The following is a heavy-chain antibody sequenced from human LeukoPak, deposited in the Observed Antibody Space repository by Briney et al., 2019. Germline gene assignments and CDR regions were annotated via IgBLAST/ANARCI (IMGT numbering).Heavy chain of an antibody. D-gene: IGHD3-22*01. Sequence: SETLSLTCTVSGGSISSFYWSWLRQPPGKGLEWIGYIYYSGSTNYNPSLKSRVTISVDTSKNQFSLKLSSVTAADTAVYYCARGLRRYYDSSGYWGYWGQGTLVTVSS. CDR3: ARGLRRYYDSSGYWGY. V-gene: IGHV4-59*12. CDR2: IYYSGST. J-gene: IGHJ4*02. CDR1: GGSISSFY.